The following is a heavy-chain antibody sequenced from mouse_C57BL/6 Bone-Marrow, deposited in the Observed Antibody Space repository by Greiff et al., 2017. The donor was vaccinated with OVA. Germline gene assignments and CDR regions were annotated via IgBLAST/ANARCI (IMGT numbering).Heavy chain of an antibody. D-gene: IGHD2-2*01. J-gene: IGHJ2*01. Sequence: QVQLQQSGAELVRPGASVTLSCKASGYTFTDYEMHWVKQTPVHGLEWIGAIDPETGGTAYNQKFQGKAILTADKSSSTAYMELRSLTSEDSAVYYCTSGLWLRRFDYWGQGTTLTFSS. CDR1: GYTFTDYE. CDR2: IDPETGGT. V-gene: IGHV1-15*01. CDR3: TSGLWLRRFDY.